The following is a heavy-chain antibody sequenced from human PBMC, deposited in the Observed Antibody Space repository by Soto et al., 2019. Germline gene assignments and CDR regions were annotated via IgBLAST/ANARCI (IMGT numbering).Heavy chain of an antibody. J-gene: IGHJ4*02. D-gene: IGHD2-15*01. V-gene: IGHV3-7*01. CDR2: IKQDGSEK. CDR3: ARVSSDCSGGSCYSKRVGYFDY. CDR1: GFTFSGYW. Sequence: GGSLRLSCAASGFTFSGYWMSWVRQAPGKGLEWVANIKQDGSEKYYVDSVKGRFTISRDNAKNSLYLQMNSLRAEDTAVYYCARVSSDCSGGSCYSKRVGYFDYWGQGTLVTVSS.